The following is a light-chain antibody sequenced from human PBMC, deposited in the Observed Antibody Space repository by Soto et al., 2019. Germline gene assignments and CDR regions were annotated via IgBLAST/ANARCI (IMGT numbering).Light chain of an antibody. CDR1: SSDVGLYDY. CDR2: EVN. Sequence: ALTQPPSASGSPGQSVTISCAGTSSDVGLYDYVSWYQQHPAKAPKLLIYEVNKRPSGVPDRFSGSKSGNTASLTVSGLQAEDEAHYYCSAYAGSNAVVFGGGTKVTVL. J-gene: IGLJ2*01. CDR3: SAYAGSNAVV. V-gene: IGLV2-8*01.